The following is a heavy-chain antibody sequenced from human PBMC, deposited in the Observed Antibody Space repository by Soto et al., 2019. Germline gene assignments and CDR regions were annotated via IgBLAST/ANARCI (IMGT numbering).Heavy chain of an antibody. D-gene: IGHD3-16*01. Sequence: GGSLRLSCFASGFSFNIYAIHWVRQAPGKGLEYVSAINHDGGSTYYADSVKGRFIISRDNSKNTVFLQMSSLRAEDAAVYYCVKVWGRWYIEFDYGGRETQVTVS. CDR1: GFSFNIYA. CDR2: INHDGGST. V-gene: IGHV3-64D*06. CDR3: VKVWGRWYIEFDY. J-gene: IGHJ4*02.